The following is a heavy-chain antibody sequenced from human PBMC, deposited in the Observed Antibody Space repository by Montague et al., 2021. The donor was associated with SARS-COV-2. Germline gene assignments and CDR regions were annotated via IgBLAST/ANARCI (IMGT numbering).Heavy chain of an antibody. J-gene: IGHJ4*02. Sequence: SETLSLTCTVSGASISSYYWSWIRQPPGKGLEWIAYIYYSGSTNYNPSLKSRATISADTSKNQFSPKLSSVTAADTAVYYCARGFDYWGQGTLVTVSS. CDR2: IYYSGST. CDR3: ARGFDY. V-gene: IGHV4-59*08. CDR1: GASISSYY.